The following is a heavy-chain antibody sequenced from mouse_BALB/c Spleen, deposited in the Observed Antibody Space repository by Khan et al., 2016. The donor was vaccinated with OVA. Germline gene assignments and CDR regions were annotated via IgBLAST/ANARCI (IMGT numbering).Heavy chain of an antibody. Sequence: EVQLQESGPGLVKPSQSLSLTCTVTGYSITSGYGWNWIRQFPGNKLEWMGYISYSGSTNYNPSLKSRISITRDTSKKQFLLQLNSVTTEDTATYYCARTARIKYWGQGTTLTVSS. CDR1: GYSITSGYG. CDR3: ARTARIKY. V-gene: IGHV3-2*02. J-gene: IGHJ2*01. D-gene: IGHD1-2*01. CDR2: ISYSGST.